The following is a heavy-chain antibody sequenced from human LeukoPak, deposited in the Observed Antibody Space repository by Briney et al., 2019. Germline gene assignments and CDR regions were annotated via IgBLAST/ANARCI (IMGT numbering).Heavy chain of an antibody. CDR2: IGGSGLTI. CDR1: AFTFSDFY. J-gene: IGHJ4*02. CDR3: ARVHVGGFDY. V-gene: IGHV3-11*04. D-gene: IGHD1-26*01. Sequence: GGSLRLSCAASAFTFSDFYMGWIRQTPGKGLEWISYIGGSGLTIYYSDSVKGRFTISRDNAPNSLYLEMNSLRVEDTAVYYCARVHVGGFDYWGQGTLVTVSS.